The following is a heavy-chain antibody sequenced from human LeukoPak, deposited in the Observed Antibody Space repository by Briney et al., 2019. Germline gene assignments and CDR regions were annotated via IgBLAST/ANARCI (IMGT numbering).Heavy chain of an antibody. J-gene: IGHJ6*02. CDR3: AKTRGYVDHPLYGMDV. CDR1: GFTFSDYS. V-gene: IGHV3-21*01. D-gene: IGHD5-12*01. Sequence: GGSLRLSCAASGFTFSDYSMNWVRQAPGKGLEWVSFISSSSSYIYYGDSVKGRFTISRDNAKNSLYLQMNSLRAEDTAAYYCAKTRGYVDHPLYGMDVWGQGTTVTVSS. CDR2: ISSSSSYI.